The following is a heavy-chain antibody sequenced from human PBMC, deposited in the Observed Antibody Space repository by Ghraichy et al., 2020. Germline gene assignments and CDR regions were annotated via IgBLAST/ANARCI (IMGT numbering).Heavy chain of an antibody. CDR3: ARRGDNWHWYFDL. CDR2: LYNSGST. V-gene: IGHV4-59*08. J-gene: IGHJ2*01. CDR1: GGSISSYY. Sequence: SETLSLTCTVSGGSISSYYWSWIRQPPGKGLEWIGYLYNSGSTNYNPSLKSRVTISVDTSKNQFSLKLSSVTAADTAVYYCARRGDNWHWYFDLWGRGTLVTVSS. D-gene: IGHD1-20*01.